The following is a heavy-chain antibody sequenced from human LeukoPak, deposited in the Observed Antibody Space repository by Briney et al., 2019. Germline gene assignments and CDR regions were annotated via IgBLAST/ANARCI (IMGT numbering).Heavy chain of an antibody. V-gene: IGHV1-69*04. J-gene: IGHJ5*02. CDR2: IIPILGIA. CDR1: GGTFGSYT. CDR3: ARDDYGSGRP. Sequence: GASVKASGKAAGGTFGSYTISWVRQAPGQGLEWLGRIIPILGIANYAQKFQGRVTITADKSTSTAYMELSSLRSEDTAVYYCARDDYGSGRPWGQGTLVTVSS. D-gene: IGHD3-10*01.